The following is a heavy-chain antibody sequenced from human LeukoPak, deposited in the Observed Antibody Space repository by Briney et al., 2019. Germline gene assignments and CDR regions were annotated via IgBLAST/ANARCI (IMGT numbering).Heavy chain of an antibody. CDR3: AKRICGAYYSLLDF. J-gene: IGHJ4*02. CDR1: GFTFSTYG. D-gene: IGHD1-26*01. CDR2: IRNDGTSK. V-gene: IGHV3-30*02. Sequence: GGSLRLSCAASGFTFSTYGMHWVRQAPGKGLEWVAFIRNDGTSKYYADSAKGRFTVSRDNSKNTVYLQMNSLRPDDTAVYYCAKRICGAYYSLLDFWGQGTLVTVSS.